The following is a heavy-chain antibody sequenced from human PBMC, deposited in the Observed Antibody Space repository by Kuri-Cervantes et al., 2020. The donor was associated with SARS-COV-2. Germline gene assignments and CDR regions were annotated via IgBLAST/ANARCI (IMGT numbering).Heavy chain of an antibody. V-gene: IGHV3-30*03. CDR1: GFTFSNYD. CDR2: ISYDGSNK. Sequence: GGSLRLSCAASGFTFSNYDIHWVRQAPGKGLEWVAVISYDGSNKYYADSVKGRFTISRDNSKNTLYLQMNSLRAEDTAVYYCATGVRGYSYGPDYWGQGTLVTVSS. J-gene: IGHJ4*02. D-gene: IGHD5-18*01. CDR3: ATGVRGYSYGPDY.